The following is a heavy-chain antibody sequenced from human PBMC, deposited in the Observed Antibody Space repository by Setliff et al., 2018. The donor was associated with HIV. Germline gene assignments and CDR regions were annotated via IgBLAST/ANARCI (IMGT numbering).Heavy chain of an antibody. Sequence: PSETLSLTCSVSGGSISSSGYYWSWIRQHPGKGLDWIGRVYYSGSTDYNPSLQSRATLSIDTSKNQFSLKSTSVIAADTAIYYCARGPFVLRFLERLVYFDYWGQGKLVTV. CDR2: VYYSGST. CDR3: ARGPFVLRFLERLVYFDY. J-gene: IGHJ4*02. D-gene: IGHD3-3*01. V-gene: IGHV4-31*02. CDR1: GGSISSSGYY.